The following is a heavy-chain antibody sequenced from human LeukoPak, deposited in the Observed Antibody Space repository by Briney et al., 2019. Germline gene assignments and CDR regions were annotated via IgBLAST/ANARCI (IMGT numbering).Heavy chain of an antibody. CDR1: GYTFTGYY. V-gene: IGHV1-2*02. CDR2: INPNSGGT. J-gene: IGHJ5*02. CDR3: ARDRFYAILTGYNWFDP. Sequence: ASVKVSCKASGYTFTGYYMHWVRQAPGQGLEWMGWINPNSGGTNYAQKFQGRVTMTRDTSISTAYMELSRLRSDDTAVYYCARDRFYAILTGYNWFDPWGQGTLVTVSS. D-gene: IGHD3-9*01.